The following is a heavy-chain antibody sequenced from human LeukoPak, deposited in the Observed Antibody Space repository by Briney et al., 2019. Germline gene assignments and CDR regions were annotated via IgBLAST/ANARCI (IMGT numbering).Heavy chain of an antibody. V-gene: IGHV3-7*03. J-gene: IGHJ4*01. CDR3: ARDLAGE. CDR2: INHDGSEK. Sequence: GASVKVSCKASGYTFTSYGMHWVRQAPGKGLEWVANINHDGSEKYYVDSVKGRFTISRDNVKNSLYLQMNNLRTEDTAVYYCARDLAGEWGQGTLVTVSS. CDR1: GYTFTSYG.